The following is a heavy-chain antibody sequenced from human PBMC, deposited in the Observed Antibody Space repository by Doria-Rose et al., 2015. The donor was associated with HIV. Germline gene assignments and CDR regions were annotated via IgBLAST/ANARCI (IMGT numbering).Heavy chain of an antibody. J-gene: IGHJ3*02. CDR2: IGSSSDYI. CDR1: GFTFSSYN. V-gene: IGHV3-21*01. CDR3: ARDGPTVAAFDI. D-gene: IGHD4-17*01. Sequence: SGGGLVKPGGSLRLSCAASGFTFSSYNLNWVRQAPGEGLEWVSSIGSSSDYIYYADSLKGRFTISRDNAKNSLYLQINSLRAEDTAVYYCARDGPTVAAFDIWGQGTMVTVSS.